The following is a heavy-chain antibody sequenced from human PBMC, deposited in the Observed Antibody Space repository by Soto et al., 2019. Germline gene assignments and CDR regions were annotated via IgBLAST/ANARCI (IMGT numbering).Heavy chain of an antibody. D-gene: IGHD6-19*01. CDR1: AFTGLSNY. V-gene: IGHV3-53*01. CDR3: ARDVIAVAGSADY. Sequence: GGALRVSCAAPAFTGLSNYMSWVRQAPGKGLEWVSDISSDGGTYYTDSVKGRFTISRDNSKNTLYLQMNSLTAEDTAVYYCARDVIAVAGSADYWGQGTLVTVSS. CDR2: ISSDGGT. J-gene: IGHJ4*02.